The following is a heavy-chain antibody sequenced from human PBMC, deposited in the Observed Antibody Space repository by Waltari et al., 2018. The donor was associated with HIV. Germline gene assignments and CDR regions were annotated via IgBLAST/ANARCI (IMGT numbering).Heavy chain of an antibody. J-gene: IGHJ4*02. Sequence: EEQLVESGGVLVQPGGSLRLSCAASGFTFSSFWMHWLRHLPGKGLVWVSRINRDGSDTSTADSVKGRFTIFRDNARNTLYLQMHSLRAEDTALYYCVRGAPFDYWGQGALVAVSS. V-gene: IGHV3-74*01. CDR3: VRGAPFDY. CDR2: INRDGSDT. CDR1: GFTFSSFW.